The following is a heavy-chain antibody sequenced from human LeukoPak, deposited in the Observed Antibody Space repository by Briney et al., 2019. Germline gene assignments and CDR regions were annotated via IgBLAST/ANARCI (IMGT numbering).Heavy chain of an antibody. CDR3: ARNPHRDCRSVHCPCDP. CDR2: IRSYIYSGEP. D-gene: IGHD2-15*01. Sequence: PGGSLRLSCTTSGFTFWDYGMSWVRQAPGKGLEWLSFIRSYIYSGEPAYAASVRGRFAIARHDSESIAYLQMNSLRTEDTGVYYCARNPHRDCRSVHCPCDPWGQGTLVTVSS. J-gene: IGHJ5*02. V-gene: IGHV3-49*04. CDR1: GFTFWDYG.